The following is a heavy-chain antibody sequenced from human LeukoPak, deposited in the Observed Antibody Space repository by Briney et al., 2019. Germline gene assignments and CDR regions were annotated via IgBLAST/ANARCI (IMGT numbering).Heavy chain of an antibody. Sequence: ASVKVSCKASGYTFTSYAMHWVRQAPGQRLEWMGWINAGNGNTKYSQKFQGRVTIIRDTSASTAYMELSSLRSEDTAVYYCARVRGTVTLRINWFDPWGQGTLVTVSS. CDR1: GYTFTSYA. CDR2: INAGNGNT. V-gene: IGHV1-3*01. D-gene: IGHD4-17*01. CDR3: ARVRGTVTLRINWFDP. J-gene: IGHJ5*02.